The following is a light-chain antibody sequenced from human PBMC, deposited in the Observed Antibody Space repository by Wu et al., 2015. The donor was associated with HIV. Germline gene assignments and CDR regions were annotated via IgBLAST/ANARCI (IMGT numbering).Light chain of an antibody. V-gene: IGKV3-20*01. CDR1: QNLSSTY. J-gene: IGKJ3*01. CDR2: GAS. Sequence: EIVLTQSPGTLSLSPGERATLSCRASQNLSSTYLAWYQQKPGQAPRLLIYGASSRATGIPDRFSGSGSGTDFTLTVSRLEPEDFAVYYCQQYGTSPLFTFGPGTKWISN. CDR3: QQYGTSPLFT.